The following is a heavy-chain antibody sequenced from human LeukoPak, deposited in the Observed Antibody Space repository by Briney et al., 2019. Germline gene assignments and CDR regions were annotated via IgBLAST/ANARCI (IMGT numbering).Heavy chain of an antibody. J-gene: IGHJ3*01. Sequence: PGGSLRLSCAASGFTFRSDWMSWVRQAPGKGLEWVANINQDGGQKYYVDSVKGRFTISRDNAKNSLYLQMNSLRAGDTAAYYCARDPDILTGIAFDVWGQGTMVTVSS. V-gene: IGHV3-7*05. D-gene: IGHD3-9*01. CDR3: ARDPDILTGIAFDV. CDR2: INQDGGQK. CDR1: GFTFRSDW.